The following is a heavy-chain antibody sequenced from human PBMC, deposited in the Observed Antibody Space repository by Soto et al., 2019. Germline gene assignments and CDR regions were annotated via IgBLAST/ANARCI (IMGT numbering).Heavy chain of an antibody. J-gene: IGHJ4*02. CDR2: IYYSGYT. CDR3: ARLQNFVNWSFDH. CDR1: GGTISSSSYY. D-gene: IGHD3-3*01. V-gene: IGHV4-39*01. Sequence: SETLSLTCTVSGGTISSSSYYWCWIRQAPGKGLEWIGIIYYSGYTNYSPSFKSRVTISVDPSKNQISLKLTSVTATDTAVYYCARLQNFVNWSFDHWGQGALVTVSS.